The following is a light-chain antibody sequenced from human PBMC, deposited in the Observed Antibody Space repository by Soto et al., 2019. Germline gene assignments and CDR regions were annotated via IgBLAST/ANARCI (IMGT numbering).Light chain of an antibody. Sequence: EIVMTQSPATLSVSPGERATLSCRASQSVNSNLAWYQQKPGQAPRLLIYGASSRATGIPARFSGSGSGTEFTLTITSLQSEDFAVYYCQQYNSWPRTFGQGTRLEIK. CDR2: GAS. CDR3: QQYNSWPRT. CDR1: QSVNSN. J-gene: IGKJ5*01. V-gene: IGKV3-15*01.